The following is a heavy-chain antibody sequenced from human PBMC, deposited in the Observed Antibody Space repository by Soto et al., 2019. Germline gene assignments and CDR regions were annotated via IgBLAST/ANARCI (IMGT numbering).Heavy chain of an antibody. D-gene: IGHD7-27*01. Sequence: QVQLVQSGAEVRKPGSSVKVSCVASGGTFSTSAMNWVRQAPGQGLEWVGGIIPVFGTPTYAQSLQGRVTITVDVSTATASMEMTRLRTEDTAGAYCATQLTGDLDFWGQGTLVIVSS. CDR2: IIPVFGTP. J-gene: IGHJ4*02. CDR3: ATQLTGDLDF. V-gene: IGHV1-69*13. CDR1: GGTFSTSA.